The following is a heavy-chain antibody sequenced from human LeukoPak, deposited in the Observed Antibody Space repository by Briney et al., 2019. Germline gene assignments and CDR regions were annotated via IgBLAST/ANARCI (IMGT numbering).Heavy chain of an antibody. CDR1: GFTFSTYW. V-gene: IGHV3-7*01. D-gene: IGHD4-17*01. CDR3: AREGALTVTKDAFDI. Sequence: GGSLRLSCAASGFTFSTYWMTWVRQAPGKGLEWVANIKQDGSEKYYVDSVKGRFTISRDNAKNSLYLQMNSLRAEDTAVYYCAREGALTVTKDAFDIWGQGTMVTVSS. J-gene: IGHJ3*02. CDR2: IKQDGSEK.